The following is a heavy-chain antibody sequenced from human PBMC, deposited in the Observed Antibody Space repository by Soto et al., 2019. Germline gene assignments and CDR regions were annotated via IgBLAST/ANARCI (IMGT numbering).Heavy chain of an antibody. CDR2: IYSGGST. CDR3: ARVGYYDSSGYYY. Sequence: VGSLRLSCAASGFTVSSNYMSWVRQAPGKGLEWVSVIYSGGSTYYADSVKGRFTISRDNSKNTLYLQMNSLRAEDTAVYYCARVGYYDSSGYYYWGQGTLVTVSS. D-gene: IGHD3-22*01. J-gene: IGHJ4*02. CDR1: GFTVSSNY. V-gene: IGHV3-53*01.